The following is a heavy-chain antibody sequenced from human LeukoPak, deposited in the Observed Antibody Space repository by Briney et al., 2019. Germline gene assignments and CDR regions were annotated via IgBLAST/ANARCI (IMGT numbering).Heavy chain of an antibody. D-gene: IGHD2-2*01. CDR3: ARDQKYRHFDY. CDR2: IYHSGST. CDR1: LYSISSGYY. J-gene: IGHJ4*02. V-gene: IGHV4-38-2*02. Sequence: SETLSLTCSVSLYSISSGYYWGWIRQSPGKGLEWIGSIYHSGSTYYNPSLKSRVTISVDTSKNQFSLKLSSVTAADTAVYYCARDQKYRHFDYWGQGTLVTVSS.